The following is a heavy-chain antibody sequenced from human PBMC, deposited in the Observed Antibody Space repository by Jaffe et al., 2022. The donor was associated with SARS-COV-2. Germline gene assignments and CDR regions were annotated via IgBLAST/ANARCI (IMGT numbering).Heavy chain of an antibody. J-gene: IGHJ4*02. CDR3: ARAGGDIVLRSYFDY. CDR1: GGSISSGGYY. V-gene: IGHV4-31*03. D-gene: IGHD2-8*01. CDR2: IYYSGST. Sequence: QVQLQESGPGLVKPSQTLSLTCTVSGGSISSGGYYWSWIRQHPGKGLEWIGYIYYSGSTYYNPSLKSRVTISVDTSKNQFSLKLSSVTAADTAVYYCARAGGDIVLRSYFDYWGQGTLVTVSS.